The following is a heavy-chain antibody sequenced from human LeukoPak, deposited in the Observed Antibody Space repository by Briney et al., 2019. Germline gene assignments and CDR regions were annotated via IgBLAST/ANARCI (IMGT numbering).Heavy chain of an antibody. D-gene: IGHD6-6*01. Sequence: GGSLRLSCAASGFTFSSYWMHWVRQAPGKGLVWVSRINSDGSSTSYADSVKGRFTISRDNSKNTLYLQINSLRAEDTAVYYCAKDGYSNSSGGFDYWGQGTLVTVSS. CDR3: AKDGYSNSSGGFDY. V-gene: IGHV3-74*01. J-gene: IGHJ4*02. CDR2: INSDGSST. CDR1: GFTFSSYW.